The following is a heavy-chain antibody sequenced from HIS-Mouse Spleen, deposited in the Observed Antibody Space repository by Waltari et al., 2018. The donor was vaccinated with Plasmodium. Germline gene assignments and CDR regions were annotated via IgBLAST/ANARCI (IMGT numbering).Heavy chain of an antibody. CDR3: AKDIRQWLAGDY. V-gene: IGHV3-9*01. Sequence: EVQLVESGGGLVQPGRSLRLSCAASGFTFDDYAMHWVRQAPGKGLEWLSGISWNSGSIGYADSGKGRFTISRDNAKNSLYLQMNSLRAEDTALYYCAKDIRQWLAGDYWGQGTLVTVSS. CDR2: ISWNSGSI. D-gene: IGHD6-19*01. J-gene: IGHJ4*02. CDR1: GFTFDDYA.